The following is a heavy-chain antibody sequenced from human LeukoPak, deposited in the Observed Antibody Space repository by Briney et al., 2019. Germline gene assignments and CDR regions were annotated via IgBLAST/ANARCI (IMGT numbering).Heavy chain of an antibody. CDR3: ARGPSGMDV. Sequence: SETLSLTCAVSGGSISSGGYSWSWIRQPPGKGLEWIGYIYHSGSTYYNPSLKSRVTISVDRSKNQFSLKLSSVTAADTAVYYCARGPSGMDVWGQGTTVTVSS. V-gene: IGHV4-30-2*01. CDR1: GGSISSGGYS. CDR2: IYHSGST. J-gene: IGHJ6*02.